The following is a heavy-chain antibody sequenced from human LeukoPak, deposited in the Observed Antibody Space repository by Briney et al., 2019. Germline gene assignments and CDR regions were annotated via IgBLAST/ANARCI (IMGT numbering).Heavy chain of an antibody. D-gene: IGHD6-19*01. CDR2: IYYSGST. Sequence: SETLSLTCTVSGGSISSYYWSWIRKPPGKGLEWIGYIYYSGSTNYNPSLKSRVTISVDTSKNQFSLKLSSVTAADTAVYYCASQVAGGYYYYYGMDVWGQGTTVTVSS. CDR1: GGSISSYY. V-gene: IGHV4-59*08. J-gene: IGHJ6*02. CDR3: ASQVAGGYYYYYGMDV.